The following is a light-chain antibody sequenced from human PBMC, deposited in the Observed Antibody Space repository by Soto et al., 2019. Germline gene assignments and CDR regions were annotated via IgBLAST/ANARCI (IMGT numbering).Light chain of an antibody. CDR1: ASSIAARYD. CDR2: GNN. J-gene: IGLJ3*02. V-gene: IGLV1-40*01. Sequence: QSVLTQPPSVSGAPGQRVTISCTGTASSIAARYDVHWYQQIPGKAPKLLIYGNNNRPSGVPDRFSASKSGISASLAITGLQADDEAAYYCQSYDNSLNEWVFGGGTKVTVL. CDR3: QSYDNSLNEWV.